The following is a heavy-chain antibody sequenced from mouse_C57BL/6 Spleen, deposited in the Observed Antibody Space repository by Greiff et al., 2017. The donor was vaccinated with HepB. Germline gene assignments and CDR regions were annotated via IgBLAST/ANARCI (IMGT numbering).Heavy chain of an antibody. CDR2: IHPNSGST. CDR3: ARQSTVWDYYAMDY. Sequence: VQLQQPGAELVKPGASVKLSCKASGYTFTSYWMHWVKQRPGQGLEWIGMIHPNSGSTNYNEKFKSKATLTVDKSSSTAYMQLSSLTSEDSAVYYCARQSTVWDYYAMDYWGQGTSVTVSS. D-gene: IGHD1-1*01. CDR1: GYTFTSYW. J-gene: IGHJ4*01. V-gene: IGHV1-64*01.